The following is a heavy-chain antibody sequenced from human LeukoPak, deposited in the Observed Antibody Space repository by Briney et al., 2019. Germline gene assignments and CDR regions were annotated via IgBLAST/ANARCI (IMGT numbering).Heavy chain of an antibody. CDR1: GYTFTIYG. CDR3: ARALPGAATAHNWFDP. V-gene: IGHV1-18*01. CDR2: ISGFNGAT. Sequence: GASVKVSCKASGYTFTIYGISWVRQAPGQGLEWMGWISGFNGATNYAQKFQGRVTMTLDTSTNTTYMDLRTVTPDDTAIYYCARALPGAATAHNWFDPWGQGTLVIVSS. J-gene: IGHJ5*02. D-gene: IGHD1-1*01.